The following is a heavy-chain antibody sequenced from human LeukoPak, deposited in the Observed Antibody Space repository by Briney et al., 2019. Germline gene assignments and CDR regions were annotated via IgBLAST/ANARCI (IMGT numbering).Heavy chain of an antibody. CDR3: AKDLSVVVVALDY. CDR1: GFTFSSYG. J-gene: IGHJ4*02. CDR2: ISYDGSNK. V-gene: IGHV3-30*18. D-gene: IGHD2-15*01. Sequence: PGGSLRLSCAASGFTFSSYGMHWVRQAPGKGLEWVAVISYDGSNKYYADSVKGRFTISRDNSKNTLYLQMNSLRAEGTAVYYCAKDLSVVVVALDYWGQGTLVTVSS.